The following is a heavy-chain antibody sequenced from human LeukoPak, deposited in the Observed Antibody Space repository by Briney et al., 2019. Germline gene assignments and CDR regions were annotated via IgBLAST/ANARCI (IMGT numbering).Heavy chain of an antibody. J-gene: IGHJ4*02. D-gene: IGHD3-10*01. CDR3: ARHSSGTDY. Sequence: SETLSLTCTVSGDSLRKSTFYWVWIRQPPGKGLEWIGSIYYSGGADYNPSLQSRVTISVDTSKNEFSLKVRSVTAADTAVYYCARHSSGTDYWGQGTLVTVSS. CDR1: GDSLRKSTFY. V-gene: IGHV4-39*01. CDR2: IYYSGGA.